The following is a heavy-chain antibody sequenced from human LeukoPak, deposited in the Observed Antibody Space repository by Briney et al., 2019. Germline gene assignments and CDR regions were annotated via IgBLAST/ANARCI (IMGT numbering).Heavy chain of an antibody. V-gene: IGHV4-34*01. Sequence: SSETLSLTCAVYGGSFSGYYWSWIRQPPGKGLEWIGEINHSGSTNYNPSLKSRVTISVDTSKNQFSLKLSSVTAADTAVYYCARSEYTRRFDPWGQGTLVTVSS. CDR1: GGSFSGYY. CDR2: INHSGST. CDR3: ARSEYTRRFDP. D-gene: IGHD6-6*01. J-gene: IGHJ5*02.